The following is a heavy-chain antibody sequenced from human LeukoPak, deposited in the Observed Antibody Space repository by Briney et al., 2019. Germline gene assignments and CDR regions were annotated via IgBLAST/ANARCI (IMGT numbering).Heavy chain of an antibody. Sequence: GGSLRLSCAASRYTFSSYAMSWIRQPPEKGLEWVSAISGSGGSTYYADSVKGRFTISRDNSKNTLYLQMNSLRAEDTAVYYCANPYYGSGSRYYYYGMDVWGQGTTVTVSS. CDR1: RYTFSSYA. V-gene: IGHV3-23*01. CDR3: ANPYYGSGSRYYYYGMDV. D-gene: IGHD3-10*01. CDR2: ISGSGGST. J-gene: IGHJ6*02.